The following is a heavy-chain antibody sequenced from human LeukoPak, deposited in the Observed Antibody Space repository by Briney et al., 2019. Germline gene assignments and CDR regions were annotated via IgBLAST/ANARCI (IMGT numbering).Heavy chain of an antibody. CDR2: INANSGTT. V-gene: IGHV3-23*01. CDR3: AKPISGGLAVTADWFHP. CDR1: GFAFTVYA. D-gene: IGHD6-19*01. Sequence: GGSLRLSCTAPGFAFTVYAMSWLRQPPGKGLDKVSTINANSGTTSYAASVRGRFTISRDNSKNTLYLQLNTLRADGTATYYCAKPISGGLAVTADWFHPWGQGTLVVVSS. J-gene: IGHJ5*01.